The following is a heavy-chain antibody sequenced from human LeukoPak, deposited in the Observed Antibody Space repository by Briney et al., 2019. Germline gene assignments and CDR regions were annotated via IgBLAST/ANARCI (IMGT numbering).Heavy chain of an antibody. CDR3: ARAEWLVLSGDY. Sequence: ASVKLSCKASGYTFTSYGISWVRQAPGHGLEWMGWISAYNGNTNYAQKLQGRVTMTTDTSTSTTSMELRSLRSDDTAVYYCARAEWLVLSGDYWGQGTLVTVFS. V-gene: IGHV1-18*01. CDR1: GYTFTSYG. D-gene: IGHD6-19*01. CDR2: ISAYNGNT. J-gene: IGHJ4*02.